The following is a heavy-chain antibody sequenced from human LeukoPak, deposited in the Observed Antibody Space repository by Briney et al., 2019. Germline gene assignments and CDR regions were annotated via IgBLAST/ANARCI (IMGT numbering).Heavy chain of an antibody. V-gene: IGHV4-39*01. J-gene: IGHJ1*01. D-gene: IGHD4-23*01. CDR1: GGSISSGIYY. CDR3: ARHGDGGPAEYFRH. Sequence: TPSETLSLTCGVSGGSISSGIYYWAWIRQPPGKGLEWIGSIYYRGNTYYNPSLKSRVTLSVDTSKNQFSLNLSSVTAADTAVYYCARHGDGGPAEYFRHWGQGTLVTVSS. CDR2: IYYRGNT.